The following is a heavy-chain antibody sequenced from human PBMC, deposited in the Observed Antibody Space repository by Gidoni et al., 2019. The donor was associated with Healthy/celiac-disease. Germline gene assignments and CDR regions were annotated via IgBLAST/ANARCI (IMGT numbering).Heavy chain of an antibody. J-gene: IGHJ4*02. D-gene: IGHD6-6*01. CDR2: ISGSGGST. Sequence: EVQLLESGGGLVQPGGSLRLSCAASGVTLRSYAMSWVRQAPGKGLEWVSAISGSGGSTYYADSVKGRFTISRDNSKNTLYLQMNSLRAEDTAVYYCAKVEESEQLAMYYFDYWGQGTLVTVSS. V-gene: IGHV3-23*01. CDR3: AKVEESEQLAMYYFDY. CDR1: GVTLRSYA.